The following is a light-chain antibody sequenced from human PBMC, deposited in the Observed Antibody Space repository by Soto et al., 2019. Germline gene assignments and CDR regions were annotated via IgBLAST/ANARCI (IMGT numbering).Light chain of an antibody. CDR2: EVR. CDR3: GSYASATLI. CDR1: SSDIGAYDY. V-gene: IGLV2-14*01. Sequence: QSALTQPASVSGSPGQSITISCTGTSSDIGAYDYVSWFRQYSGKAPTLIIYEVRFRPSGVSSRFSGSKSGNTASLTISGLQTEDEADYYCGSYASATLIFGGGTQLTVL. J-gene: IGLJ2*01.